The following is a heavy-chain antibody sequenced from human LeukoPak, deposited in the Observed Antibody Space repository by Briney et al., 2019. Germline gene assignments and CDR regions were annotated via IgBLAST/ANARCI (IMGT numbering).Heavy chain of an antibody. CDR1: GGSISSGSYY. CDR2: IYYSGST. Sequence: SETLSLTCTVSGGSISSGSYYWSWIRQPAGKGLEWIGYIYYSGSTNYNPSLKSRVTISVDTSKNQFSLKLSSVTAADTAVYYCARVDITMVRGVILNWFDPWGQGTLVTVSS. D-gene: IGHD3-10*01. J-gene: IGHJ5*02. CDR3: ARVDITMVRGVILNWFDP. V-gene: IGHV4-61*10.